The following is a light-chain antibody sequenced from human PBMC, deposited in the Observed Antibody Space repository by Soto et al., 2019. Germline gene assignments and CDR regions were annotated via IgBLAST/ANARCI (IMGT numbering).Light chain of an antibody. J-gene: IGKJ2*01. CDR1: QSVSSS. CDR3: QHYYNWPLYT. CDR2: GAS. Sequence: EIVMTQSPATLSVSPGERATLTCRASQSVSSSLAWYQQKPGQAPRLLIYGASTRATGIPARFSGSRSGTEFTLTISSLHSEDFAVYYCQHYYNWPLYTFGQGTKLEIK. V-gene: IGKV3-15*01.